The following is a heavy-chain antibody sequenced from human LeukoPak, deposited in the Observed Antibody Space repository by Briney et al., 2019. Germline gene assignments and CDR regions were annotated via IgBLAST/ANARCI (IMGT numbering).Heavy chain of an antibody. J-gene: IGHJ5*02. Sequence: ASVKVSCKASGYTFTSYGISWVRQAPGQGLEWMGWISAYNGNTNCAQKLQGRVTMTTDTSTSTAYMELRSLRSDDTAVYYCARVFVVLEWLFSDYYNWFDPWGQGTLVTVSS. CDR1: GYTFTSYG. V-gene: IGHV1-18*01. CDR2: ISAYNGNT. D-gene: IGHD3-3*01. CDR3: ARVFVVLEWLFSDYYNWFDP.